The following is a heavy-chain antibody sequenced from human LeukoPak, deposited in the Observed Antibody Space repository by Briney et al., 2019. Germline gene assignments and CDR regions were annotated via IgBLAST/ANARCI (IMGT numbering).Heavy chain of an antibody. CDR2: IYTSGST. CDR3: ARGLGFGELLFYFDY. V-gene: IGHV4-61*02. CDR1: GGSISIGSYY. D-gene: IGHD3-10*01. J-gene: IGHJ4*02. Sequence: SETLSLTCTVSGGSISIGSYYWSWIRQPAVKGLEWIGRIYTSGSTNYNPSLKSRVTISVDTSKNQFSLKLSSLTAADTAVYYCARGLGFGELLFYFDYWGQGTLVTVSS.